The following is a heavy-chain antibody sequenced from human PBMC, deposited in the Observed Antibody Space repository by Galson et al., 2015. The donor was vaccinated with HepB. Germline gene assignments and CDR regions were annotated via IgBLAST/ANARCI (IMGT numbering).Heavy chain of an antibody. J-gene: IGHJ6*02. CDR3: GRAAYGRNGLDV. V-gene: IGHV3-74*01. D-gene: IGHD4-17*01. CDR2: INNDGSNA. Sequence: SLRLSCAASGFTLGSHWMHWVRQVPGRGLMWVSRINNDGSNADYADSVRGRFTMSRDNGNNALFLQVTSLRDEDTAVYYCGRAAYGRNGLDVWGQGTTVIVSS. CDR1: GFTLGSHW.